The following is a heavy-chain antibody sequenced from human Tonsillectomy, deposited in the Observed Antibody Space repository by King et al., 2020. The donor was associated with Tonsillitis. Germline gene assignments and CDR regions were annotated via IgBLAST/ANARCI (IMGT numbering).Heavy chain of an antibody. Sequence: VQLVESGGDLVQPGGSLRLSCAASGFTFSSYAMSWVRQAPGMGLEWFSAISGSGGSKYYADSVKGRFTVSRDNSKNTLYLQMNSLSAEDTAVYYCAKITVAGTSRVYWGQGTLVTVSS. CDR2: ISGSGGSK. D-gene: IGHD6-19*01. CDR1: GFTFSSYA. V-gene: IGHV3-23*04. J-gene: IGHJ4*02. CDR3: AKITVAGTSRVY.